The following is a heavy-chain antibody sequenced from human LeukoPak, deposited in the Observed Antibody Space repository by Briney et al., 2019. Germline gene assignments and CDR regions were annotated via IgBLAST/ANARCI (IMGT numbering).Heavy chain of an antibody. CDR3: TRASGSYSNFDY. J-gene: IGHJ4*02. V-gene: IGHV3-30*19. CDR1: GFTFKGYG. D-gene: IGHD1-26*01. CDR2: ISFDGNNQ. Sequence: GGSLRLSCAASGFTFKGYGMHWVRQAPGKGLEWVAVISFDGNNQYFADSVRGRFSISRDNSKSSLDLQMNSLRTDDTAVYYCTRASGSYSNFDYWGQGTLVTVSS.